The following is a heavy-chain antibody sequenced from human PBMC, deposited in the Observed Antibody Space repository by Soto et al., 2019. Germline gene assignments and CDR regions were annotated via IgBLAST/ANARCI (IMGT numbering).Heavy chain of an antibody. CDR2: IYSGGST. Sequence: EVQLVESGGGLVQPGGSLRLSCAASGFTVSSNYMSWVRQAPGKGLEWVSVIYSGGSTYYADSVKGRFTISRDNSKNTLYLQMNSVRAEDTSVYYCARDQSACSSTSCDWYFDLWGRGTLVTVSS. D-gene: IGHD2-2*01. CDR1: GFTVSSNY. V-gene: IGHV3-66*01. J-gene: IGHJ2*01. CDR3: ARDQSACSSTSCDWYFDL.